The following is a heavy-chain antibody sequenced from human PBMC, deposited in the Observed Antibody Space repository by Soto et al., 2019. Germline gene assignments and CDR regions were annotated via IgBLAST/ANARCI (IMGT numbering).Heavy chain of an antibody. D-gene: IGHD3-22*01. J-gene: IGHJ6*01. CDR3: ARDPAYYYDSSGYYSPLLYYYYYYGIDV. V-gene: IGHV1-69*13. Sequence: ASVKVSCKASGGTFSSYAISWVRQAPGQGLEWMGGIIPIFGTANYAQKFQGRVTITADESTSTAYMELSSLRSEDTAVYYCARDPAYYYDSSGYYSPLLYYYYYYGIDVWGQGTTVNVSS. CDR1: GGTFSSYA. CDR2: IIPIFGTA.